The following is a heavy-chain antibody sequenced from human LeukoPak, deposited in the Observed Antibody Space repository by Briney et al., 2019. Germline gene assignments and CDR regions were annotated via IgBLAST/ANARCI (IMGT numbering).Heavy chain of an antibody. V-gene: IGHV4-38-2*02. Sequence: SSETLSLTCTVSGYSISSGHYWGWIRQPPGKGLEWIGSIYEGETTYYNPSLKTRLTISLDTSKNQFSLKLSSVTAADTAVYYCARGGSSWAFDYWGQGTLVTVSS. CDR1: GYSISSGHY. CDR3: ARGGSSWAFDY. J-gene: IGHJ4*02. CDR2: IYEGETT. D-gene: IGHD6-13*01.